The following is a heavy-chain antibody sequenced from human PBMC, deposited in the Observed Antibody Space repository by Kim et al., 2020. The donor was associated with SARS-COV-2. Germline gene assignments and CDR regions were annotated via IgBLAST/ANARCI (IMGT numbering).Heavy chain of an antibody. D-gene: IGHD2-15*01. CDR2: ISSSSSYI. J-gene: IGHJ6*02. CDR1: GFTFSSYS. Sequence: GGSLRLSCAASGFTFSSYSMNWVRQAPGKGLEWVSSISSSSSYIYYADSVKGRFTISRDNAKNSLYLQMNSLRAEDTAVYYCARSRGVELLYYYYYGMDVWGQGTTVTVSS. CDR3: ARSRGVELLYYYYYGMDV. V-gene: IGHV3-21*01.